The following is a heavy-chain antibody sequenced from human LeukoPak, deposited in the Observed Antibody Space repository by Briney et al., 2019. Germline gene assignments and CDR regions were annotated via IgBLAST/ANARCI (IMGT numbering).Heavy chain of an antibody. CDR1: GGSFSGYY. J-gene: IGHJ6*02. CDR3: ARTSAIAVAGTVAGRYYYCGMDV. D-gene: IGHD6-19*01. V-gene: IGHV4-34*01. Sequence: ASETLSLTCAVYGGSFSGYYWSWIRQPPGKGLEWIGEINHSGSTNYNPSLKSRVTISVDTSKNQFSLKLSSVTAADTAVYYCARTSAIAVAGTVAGRYYYCGMDVWGQGTTVTVSS. CDR2: INHSGST.